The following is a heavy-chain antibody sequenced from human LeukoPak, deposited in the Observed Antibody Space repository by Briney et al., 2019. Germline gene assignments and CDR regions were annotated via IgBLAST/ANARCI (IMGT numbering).Heavy chain of an antibody. V-gene: IGHV3-66*01. CDR2: IYNGDNT. J-gene: IGHJ4*02. Sequence: PGGSLRLSCAASGFTFSNAWMSWVRQAPGKGLEWVSVIYNGDNTNYADSVKGRFTISRDNSKNTLYLQMNSLRAEDTAVYYCARASQWLAFDYWGQGTLVTVSS. CDR3: ARASQWLAFDY. CDR1: GFTFSNAW. D-gene: IGHD6-19*01.